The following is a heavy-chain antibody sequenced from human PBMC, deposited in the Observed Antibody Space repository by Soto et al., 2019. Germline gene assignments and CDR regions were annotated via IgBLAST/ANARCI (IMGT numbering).Heavy chain of an antibody. CDR3: ASWGTPGVSAAADY. Sequence: GGSLRLSCAASGFTFDDYAMHWVRQAPGKGLEWVSGISWNSGSIGYADSVKGRFTISRDNAKNSLYLEMNSLRAEDTAVYYCASWGTPGVSAAADYWGLGTLVTVSS. D-gene: IGHD6-13*01. J-gene: IGHJ4*02. CDR2: ISWNSGSI. CDR1: GFTFDDYA. V-gene: IGHV3-9*01.